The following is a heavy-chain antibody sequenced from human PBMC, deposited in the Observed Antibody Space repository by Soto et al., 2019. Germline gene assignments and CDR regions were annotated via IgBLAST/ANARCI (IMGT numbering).Heavy chain of an antibody. CDR3: ARDKITGLFDY. CDR1: GGSFSGYY. CDR2: INHSGST. D-gene: IGHD2-8*02. J-gene: IGHJ4*02. V-gene: IGHV4-34*01. Sequence: PSETLSLTCAVYGGSFSGYYSTWIRQPPGTGLEWIGEINHSGSTNYNPSLKSRVTISVDTSKNQFSLKLTSVIAADTAVYYCARDKITGLFDYWGRGTLVTVSS.